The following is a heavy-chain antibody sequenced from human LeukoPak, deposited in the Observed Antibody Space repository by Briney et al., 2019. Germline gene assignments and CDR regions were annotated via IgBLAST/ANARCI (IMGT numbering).Heavy chain of an antibody. Sequence: SVKVSCKASGYTFTNYGISWVRQAPGQGLEWMGGIIPIFGTANYAQKFQGRVTITADGSTSTAYMELSSLRSEDTAVYYCAIRVTMVRGVIITVWFDPWGQGTLVTVSS. CDR2: IIPIFGTA. CDR3: AIRVTMVRGVIITVWFDP. V-gene: IGHV1-69*13. CDR1: GYTFTNYG. D-gene: IGHD3-10*01. J-gene: IGHJ5*02.